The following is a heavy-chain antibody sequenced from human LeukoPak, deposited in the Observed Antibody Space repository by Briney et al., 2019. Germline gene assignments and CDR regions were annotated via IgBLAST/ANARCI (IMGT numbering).Heavy chain of an antibody. V-gene: IGHV3-23*01. CDR1: GFTFSNYA. CDR2: ISGSAGDT. J-gene: IGHJ4*02. D-gene: IGHD3-22*01. Sequence: GGFLRLSCAASGFTFSNYAMNWVRQAPGKGLEWVSAISGSAGDTYFSDSVKGRFTISRDNSKSTLFLQMNSLRAEDTAVYYCAKYDSFDHYYDSSGRFDCWGQGTLVTVSP. CDR3: AKYDSFDHYYDSSGRFDC.